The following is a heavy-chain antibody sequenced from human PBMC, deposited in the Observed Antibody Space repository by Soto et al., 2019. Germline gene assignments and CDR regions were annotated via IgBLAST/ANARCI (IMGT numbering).Heavy chain of an antibody. CDR3: AKSGPGRITMTVVVWTDMYYFDY. V-gene: IGHV3-23*01. J-gene: IGHJ4*02. CDR1: GFTFSSYA. CDR2: IGGSGGST. D-gene: IGHD3-22*01. Sequence: EVQLLESGGGLVQPGGSLRLSCAASGFTFSSYAMNWVRQAPGKGLEWVSVIGGSGGSTNYADSVKGRFTISRDHSKNTLYLQITSLIAEDTAVYYWAKSGPGRITMTVVVWTDMYYFDYWGQVILVTVSS.